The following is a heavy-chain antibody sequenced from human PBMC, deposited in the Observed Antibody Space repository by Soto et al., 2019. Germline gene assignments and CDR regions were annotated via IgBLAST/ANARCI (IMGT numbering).Heavy chain of an antibody. J-gene: IGHJ4*02. CDR3: ARTDHSCGWAAWF. CDR1: GDSVNGPSYV. CDR2: IRYSGTT. V-gene: IGHV4-61*03. Sequence: QVHLQESGPGLVKPSETLTLTCTVSGDSVNGPSYVWAWIRQSPGKGLEWLGHIRYSGTTDYHPTLKSRVTISLDTSKTHLSLNLASVTSADSDVYYCARTDHSCGWAAWFWGQGTLFTVS. D-gene: IGHD3-22*01.